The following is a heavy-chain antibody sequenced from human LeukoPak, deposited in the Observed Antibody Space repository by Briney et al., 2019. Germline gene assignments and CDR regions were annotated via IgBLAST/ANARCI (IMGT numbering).Heavy chain of an antibody. CDR1: GGSISSYY. CDR2: IYYSGST. CDR3: ARDRLYSSHDY. V-gene: IGHV4-59*12. J-gene: IGHJ4*02. D-gene: IGHD6-13*01. Sequence: SETLSLTCTVSGGSISSYYWSWIRQPPGKGLEWIGYIYYSGSTNYNPSLKSRVTMSVDTSKNQFSLKLSSVTAADTAVYYCARDRLYSSHDYWGQGTLVTVSS.